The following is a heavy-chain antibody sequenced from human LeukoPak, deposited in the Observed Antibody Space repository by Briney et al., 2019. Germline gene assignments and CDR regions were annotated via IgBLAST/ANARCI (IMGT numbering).Heavy chain of an antibody. D-gene: IGHD3-9*01. Sequence: ETLSLTCAVYGGSFSGYYWSWIRQPPGKGLEWVSAISGSGGSTYYADSVKGRFTISRDNSKNTLYLQMNSLRAEDTAVYYCATTPILRYFDWSKNPVDYWGQGTLVTVSS. CDR3: ATTPILRYFDWSKNPVDY. CDR2: ISGSGGST. V-gene: IGHV3-23*01. J-gene: IGHJ4*02. CDR1: GGSFSGYY.